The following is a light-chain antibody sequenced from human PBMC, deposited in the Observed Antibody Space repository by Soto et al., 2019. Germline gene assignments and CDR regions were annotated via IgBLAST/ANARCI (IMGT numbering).Light chain of an antibody. CDR2: DVS. V-gene: IGKV1-13*02. J-gene: IGKJ5*01. CDR1: QDISGA. CDR3: QQFNSDPLS. Sequence: AIQLTQSPSSLSASVGDRVTITCRASQDISGALAWYQQKPGKAPKILIYDVSTLENGLPSRFSGSSSGTDFTLTIPSLQPVDFTTYYCQQFNSDPLSFGPGTRLEI.